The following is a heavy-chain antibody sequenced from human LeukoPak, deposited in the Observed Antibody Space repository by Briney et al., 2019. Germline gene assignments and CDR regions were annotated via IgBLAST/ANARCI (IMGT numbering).Heavy chain of an antibody. V-gene: IGHV4-34*01. D-gene: IGHD6-19*01. CDR1: GGSFSGYY. CDR3: ARIGQWLDPRGPLRY. Sequence: SETLSLTCAVYGGSFSGYYWSWIRQPPGKGLEWIGEINHSGSTNYNPSPKSRVTISVDTSKNQFSLKLSSVTAADTAVYYCARIGQWLDPRGPLRYWGQGTLVTVSS. CDR2: INHSGST. J-gene: IGHJ4*02.